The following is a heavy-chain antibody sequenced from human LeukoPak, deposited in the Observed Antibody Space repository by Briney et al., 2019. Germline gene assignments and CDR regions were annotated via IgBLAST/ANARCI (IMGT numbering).Heavy chain of an antibody. CDR3: AKEHYYGSGSAKNFDY. Sequence: GGSLRLSCAASGFTFSSYGMHWVRQAPGKGLEWVAFTRYDGSNKYYADSVKGRFTISRDNSKNTLYLQMNSLRAEDTAVYYCAKEHYYGSGSAKNFDYWGQGTLVTVSS. D-gene: IGHD3-10*01. CDR1: GFTFSSYG. J-gene: IGHJ4*02. CDR2: TRYDGSNK. V-gene: IGHV3-30*02.